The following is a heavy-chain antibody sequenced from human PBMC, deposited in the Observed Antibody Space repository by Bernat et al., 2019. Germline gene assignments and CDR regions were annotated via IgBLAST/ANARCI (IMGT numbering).Heavy chain of an antibody. CDR1: GGSVSSGSYY. D-gene: IGHD4-17*01. Sequence: QVQLQESGPGLVKPSETLSLTCTVSGGSVSSGSYYWSWIRQPPGKGREWIGYIYYSGSTNYNPSLKSRVTISVDTSKNQFSLKLSSVTAADTAVYYWAGDRRDYGDYWYYFDYWGQGTLVTVSS. CDR3: AGDRRDYGDYWYYFDY. J-gene: IGHJ4*02. V-gene: IGHV4-61*01. CDR2: IYYSGST.